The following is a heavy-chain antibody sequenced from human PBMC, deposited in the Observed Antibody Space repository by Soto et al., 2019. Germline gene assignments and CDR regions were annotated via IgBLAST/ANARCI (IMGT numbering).Heavy chain of an antibody. J-gene: IGHJ4*02. D-gene: IGHD4-17*01. V-gene: IGHV4-4*02. CDR2: IFHTGST. CDR3: ASGDFSHFDS. CDR1: GGSISSRNW. Sequence: SETLSLTCAVSGGSISSRNWWSWVRQPPGKGLEWIGQIFHTGSTDYNPSLKSRVTISLDKPKNQISLRVTSVTAADTALYYCASGDFSHFDSWGQGTLVTVSS.